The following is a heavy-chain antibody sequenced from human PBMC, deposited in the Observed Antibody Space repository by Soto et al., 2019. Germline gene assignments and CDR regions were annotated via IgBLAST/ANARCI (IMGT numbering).Heavy chain of an antibody. CDR2: IKSKTDGGTT. D-gene: IGHD3-10*01. J-gene: IGHJ4*02. CDR1: GFTFSNAC. CDR3: TTGGGLNFDY. Sequence: EVQLVESGGGLVKPGGSLTLSCAATGFTFSNACMRWVRQAPGKGLQWVGRIKSKTDGGTTDYAAPLKGRITISRDDSKNTVYLQMNSLKPEDRAVYYCTTGGGLNFDYWGQGTLVAVSS. V-gene: IGHV3-15*01.